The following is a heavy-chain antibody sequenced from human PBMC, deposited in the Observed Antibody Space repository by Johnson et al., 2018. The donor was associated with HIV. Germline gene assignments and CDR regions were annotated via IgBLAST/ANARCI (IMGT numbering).Heavy chain of an antibody. CDR2: IKSKTDGGTT. J-gene: IGHJ3*02. CDR3: TTACYTFSDAFDI. V-gene: IGHV3-15*01. D-gene: IGHD2-2*02. Sequence: VQLVESGGGLVKPGGSLRLSCAASGFTFSNAWMSWVRQAPGKGLEWVGRIKSKTDGGTTDYAAPVKGRFTISRDDSNNMLYLEMNILKTEDTATYYCTTACYTFSDAFDIWGHGLMVTVSS. CDR1: GFTFSNAW.